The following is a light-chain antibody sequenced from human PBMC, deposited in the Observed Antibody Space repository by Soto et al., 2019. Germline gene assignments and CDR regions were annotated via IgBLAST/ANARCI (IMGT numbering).Light chain of an antibody. CDR2: AAS. Sequence: DIQMTQSPSSLSASVGDRVTITCRASQSISGYLNWYQQKPGKAPKLLIYAASSLQSGVPSRFSGSGSGTDFTLTISSLQPEDFATYYCQQSYSTSMYTFGQGTKLEIK. V-gene: IGKV1-39*01. CDR3: QQSYSTSMYT. J-gene: IGKJ2*01. CDR1: QSISGY.